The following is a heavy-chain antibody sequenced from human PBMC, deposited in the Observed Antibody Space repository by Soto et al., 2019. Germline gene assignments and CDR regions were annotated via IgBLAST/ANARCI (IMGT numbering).Heavy chain of an antibody. CDR1: GGSFSGYQ. D-gene: IGHD1-1*01. V-gene: IGHV4-34*01. Sequence: SETLSLTCGVYGGSFSGYQWNWIRQSPGQGLEWIGEINHSGTTKYNPSLESRINLSVDTSKKQFSLKMFSVTAADTAIYYCARGWRFDPWGQGTQVPSPQ. CDR3: ARGWRFDP. J-gene: IGHJ5*02. CDR2: INHSGTT.